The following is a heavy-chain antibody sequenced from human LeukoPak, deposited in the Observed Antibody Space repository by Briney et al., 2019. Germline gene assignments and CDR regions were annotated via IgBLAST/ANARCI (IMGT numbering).Heavy chain of an antibody. V-gene: IGHV4-34*01. Sequence: WETLSLTFAVYGGSFSGYYWSWIRQPPGKGLEWIGEINHSQRTNYNRSLKSRVTISVDRSKKQFSLKVSAVTAADTAVYYCSGRAPLYDCSSGGCYSIPSYYSSYYMDVWGKGTTVTISS. CDR2: INHSQRT. CDR1: GGSFSGYY. D-gene: IGHD2-15*01. J-gene: IGHJ6*03. CDR3: SGRAPLYDCSSGGCYSIPSYYSSYYMDV.